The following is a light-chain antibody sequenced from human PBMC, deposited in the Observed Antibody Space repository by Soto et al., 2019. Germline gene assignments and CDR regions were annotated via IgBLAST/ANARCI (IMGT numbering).Light chain of an antibody. V-gene: IGLV2-14*01. Sequence: QSALTQPASVSGSPGQSITISCTGTSSDVGAYNYVSWYQQHPGKAPKLMIYDVTNRPSGVSNRFSGSKSGNTASLTISGLQAEDEADYYCSSFTSGSTWVFGGGTKLTV. CDR1: SSDVGAYNY. CDR3: SSFTSGSTWV. J-gene: IGLJ3*02. CDR2: DVT.